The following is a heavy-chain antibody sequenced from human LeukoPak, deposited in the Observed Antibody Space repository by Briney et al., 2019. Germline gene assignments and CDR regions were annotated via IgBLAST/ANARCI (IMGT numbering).Heavy chain of an antibody. CDR2: IRYDGSNK. Sequence: GGSLRLSCAASGFTFSSYGMHWVRQAPGKGLEWVAFIRYDGSNKYYADSVKGRFTISRDNSKNTLYLQMNSLRAEDTVVYYCAKDGLGSGSYPIYLYWGQGTLVTVSS. CDR3: AKDGLGSGSYPIYLY. J-gene: IGHJ4*02. CDR1: GFTFSSYG. D-gene: IGHD1-26*01. V-gene: IGHV3-30*02.